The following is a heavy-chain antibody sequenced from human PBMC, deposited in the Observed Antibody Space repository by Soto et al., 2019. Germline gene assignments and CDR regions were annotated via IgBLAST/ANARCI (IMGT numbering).Heavy chain of an antibody. Sequence: QVQLVQSGAEVKKPGASVKVSCKASGYTFTSYYMHWVRQAPGQGLEWMGIINPSGGSTSYAQKFQGRVTMSRDTSTSTVYMELRSLRSEDTAVYYCARDRGRLEMATCPDYWGQGTLVTVSS. D-gene: IGHD5-12*01. V-gene: IGHV1-46*03. J-gene: IGHJ4*02. CDR3: ARDRGRLEMATCPDY. CDR1: GYTFTSYY. CDR2: INPSGGST.